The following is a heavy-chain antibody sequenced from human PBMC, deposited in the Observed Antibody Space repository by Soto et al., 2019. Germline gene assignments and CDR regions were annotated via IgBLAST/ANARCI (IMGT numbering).Heavy chain of an antibody. Sequence: ASVKVSCKASGGTFSSYTISWVRQAPGQGLERMGRIIPILGIANYAQKFQGRVTITADKSTSTAYMELSSLRSEDTAVYYCAGARSYDFWSGYYGWFDPWGQGTLVTVSS. CDR1: GGTFSSYT. J-gene: IGHJ5*02. V-gene: IGHV1-69*02. CDR2: IIPILGIA. CDR3: AGARSYDFWSGYYGWFDP. D-gene: IGHD3-3*01.